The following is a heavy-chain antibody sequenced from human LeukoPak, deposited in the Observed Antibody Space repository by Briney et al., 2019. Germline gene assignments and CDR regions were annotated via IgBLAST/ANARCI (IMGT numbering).Heavy chain of an antibody. J-gene: IGHJ4*02. CDR3: AKEGDRGFVVADYFDY. V-gene: IGHV3-23*01. CDR2: ISGSSGAT. CDR1: GFTFSSYS. D-gene: IGHD2-15*01. Sequence: PGGSLRLSCAASGFTFSSYSMAWVRQAPGKGLEWVSIISGSSGATFYADSVKGRFTISRDNSKNTLYLEMGSLRAEDTAVYYCAKEGDRGFVVADYFDYWGQGTLVTVSS.